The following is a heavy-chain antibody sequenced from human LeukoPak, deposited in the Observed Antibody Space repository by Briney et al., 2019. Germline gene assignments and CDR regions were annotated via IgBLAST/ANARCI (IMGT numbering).Heavy chain of an antibody. D-gene: IGHD3-22*01. CDR3: AKDPPYYYDSSGYIGPYYFDY. Sequence: GGSLRLSCAASGFTFSSYEMNWVRQAPGKGLEWVSYISSSGSTIYYADSVKGRFTISRDNSKNTLYLQMNSLRAEDTAVYYCAKDPPYYYDSSGYIGPYYFDYWGQGTLVTVSS. J-gene: IGHJ4*02. V-gene: IGHV3-48*03. CDR2: ISSSGSTI. CDR1: GFTFSSYE.